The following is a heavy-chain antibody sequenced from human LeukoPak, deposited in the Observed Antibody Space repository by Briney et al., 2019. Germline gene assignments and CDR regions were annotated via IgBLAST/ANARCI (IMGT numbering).Heavy chain of an antibody. CDR3: ARPWTVATHYYMDV. J-gene: IGHJ6*03. Sequence: PSETLSLTCAVYGGSFSGYYWGWIRQPPGKGLEWIGEINHSGSTNYNPSLKSRVTISVDTSKNQFSLKLSSVTAADTAVYYCARPWTVATHYYMDVWGKGTTVTVSS. V-gene: IGHV4-34*01. D-gene: IGHD5-12*01. CDR2: INHSGST. CDR1: GGSFSGYY.